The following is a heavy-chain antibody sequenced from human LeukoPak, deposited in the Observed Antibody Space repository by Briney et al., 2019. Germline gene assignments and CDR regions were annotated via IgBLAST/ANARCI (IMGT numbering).Heavy chain of an antibody. CDR3: AKDGTYYYDSSGYWRYFDY. D-gene: IGHD3-22*01. CDR1: RFTFSSHA. J-gene: IGHJ4*02. CDR2: ISWNSGSI. V-gene: IGHV3-9*01. Sequence: GGSLRLSCAASRFTFSSHALHWVRQAPGKGLEWVSGISWNSGSIGYADSVKGRFTISRDNAKNSLYLQMNSLRAEDTALYYCAKDGTYYYDSSGYWRYFDYWGQGTLVTVSS.